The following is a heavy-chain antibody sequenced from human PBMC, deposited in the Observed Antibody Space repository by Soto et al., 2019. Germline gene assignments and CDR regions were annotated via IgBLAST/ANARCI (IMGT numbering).Heavy chain of an antibody. Sequence: SETLSLTCTVSGGSISSSSYYWGLIRQPPGKGLEWIGSIYYSGSTYYNPSLKSRVTISVDTSKNQFSLKLSSVTAADAAVYYCARQRIPSGSYYAKDYYYYGMDVWGQGTTVTVSS. V-gene: IGHV4-39*01. CDR2: IYYSGST. CDR1: GGSISSSSYY. D-gene: IGHD1-26*01. CDR3: ARQRIPSGSYYAKDYYYYGMDV. J-gene: IGHJ6*02.